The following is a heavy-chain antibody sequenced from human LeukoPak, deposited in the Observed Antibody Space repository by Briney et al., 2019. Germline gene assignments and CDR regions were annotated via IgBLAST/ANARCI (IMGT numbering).Heavy chain of an antibody. CDR3: AKDGGSITGTVGRFDY. J-gene: IGHJ4*02. Sequence: GGSLRLSCAVSGLTFSSYAVSWVRQAPGKGLEWVSGISGNGGSTYYADSVKGRFTISRDNSKNTLYLQMNSLRAEDTALYYCAKDGGSITGTVGRFDYWGQGTLVTVSS. V-gene: IGHV3-23*01. D-gene: IGHD1/OR15-1a*01. CDR2: ISGNGGST. CDR1: GLTFSSYA.